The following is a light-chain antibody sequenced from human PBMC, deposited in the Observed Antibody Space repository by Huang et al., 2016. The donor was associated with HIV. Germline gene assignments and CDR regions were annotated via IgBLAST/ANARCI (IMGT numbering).Light chain of an antibody. CDR1: QSVSSSY. J-gene: IGKJ1*01. V-gene: IGKV3-20*01. Sequence: EIVLTQSPGTLSLSPGERATRSCRASQSVSSSYLDWYQQKPGQAPRLLIYGASSRATGIPDRFRGSGSGTDFTLTISRLEPEDFAVYYCHQYGTSPWTFGQGTKVEIK. CDR3: HQYGTSPWT. CDR2: GAS.